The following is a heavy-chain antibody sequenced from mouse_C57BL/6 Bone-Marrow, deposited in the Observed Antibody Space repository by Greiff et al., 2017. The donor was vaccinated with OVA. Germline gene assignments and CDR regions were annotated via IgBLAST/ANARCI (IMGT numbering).Heavy chain of an antibody. CDR2: IYPGDGDT. D-gene: IGHD1-2*01. CDR1: GYAFSSSW. J-gene: IGHJ4*01. V-gene: IGHV1-82*01. CDR3: ARWYYGTDYYAMDY. Sequence: VQLQESGPELVKPGASVKISCKASGYAFSSSWMNWVKQRPGKGLEWIGRIYPGDGDTNYNGKFKGKATLTADKSSSTAYMQLRSLTSEDSAVYFCARWYYGTDYYAMDYWGQGTSVTVSS.